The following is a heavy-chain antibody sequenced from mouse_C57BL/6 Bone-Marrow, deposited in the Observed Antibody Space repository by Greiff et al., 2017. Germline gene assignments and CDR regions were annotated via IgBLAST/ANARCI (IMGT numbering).Heavy chain of an antibody. J-gene: IGHJ3*01. CDR2: ISSGGSYT. V-gene: IGHV5-6*01. CDR1: GFTFSSYG. Sequence: EVKLQESGGDLVKPGGSLKLSCAASGFTFSSYGMSWVRQTPDKRLEWVATISSGGSYTYYPDSVKGRFTISRDNAKNTLYLQMSSMKSEDTAMYYCAGTYYYGAYWGQGTLVTVSA. CDR3: AGTYYYGAY. D-gene: IGHD1-1*01.